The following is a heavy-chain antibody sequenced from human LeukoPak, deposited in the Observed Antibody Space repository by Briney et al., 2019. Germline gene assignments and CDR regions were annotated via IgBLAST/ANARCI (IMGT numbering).Heavy chain of an antibody. Sequence: RASVKVSCKASGGTFSSYAISWVRQAPGQGLEWMGRIIPILGIANYAQKFQGRVTITADESTSTAYMELSSLRSEDTAVYYCASDGSGSYNDAFDIWGQGTMVTVSS. CDR3: ASDGSGSYNDAFDI. CDR1: GGTFSSYA. J-gene: IGHJ3*02. D-gene: IGHD1-26*01. CDR2: IIPILGIA. V-gene: IGHV1-69*04.